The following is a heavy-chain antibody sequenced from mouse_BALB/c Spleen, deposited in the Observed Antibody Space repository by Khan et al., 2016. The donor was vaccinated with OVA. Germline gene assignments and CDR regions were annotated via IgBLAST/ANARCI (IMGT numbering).Heavy chain of an antibody. CDR2: ISSGGDYT. CDR3: ADHLTGSCAY. CDR1: GFTFSSYS. Sequence: EMQLVESGGDLVKPGGSLKLSCAASGFTFSSYSMSWVRQTPDKRLEWVASISSGGDYTYYPDSVQGRFTISRDHAKNTLYLQMSDLKSEDTAMYYCADHLTGSCAYWGQGIVDTDAA. V-gene: IGHV5-6*01. D-gene: IGHD4-1*01. J-gene: IGHJ3*01.